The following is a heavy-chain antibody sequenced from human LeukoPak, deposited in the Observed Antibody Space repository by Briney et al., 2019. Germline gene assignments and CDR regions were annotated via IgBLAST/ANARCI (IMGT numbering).Heavy chain of an antibody. D-gene: IGHD3-10*01. J-gene: IGHJ4*02. CDR1: GGSISTYY. Sequence: PSETLSLTCTVSGGSISTYYWSWIRQPPGKGLEWIGYIYYRGSANYNPSLKSRLTISVDTSKNQLSLKLTSVTAAVTAMYYCARAGDYYSSGSYLGYWGQGTLVAVSS. CDR3: ARAGDYYSSGSYLGY. V-gene: IGHV4-59*01. CDR2: IYYRGSA.